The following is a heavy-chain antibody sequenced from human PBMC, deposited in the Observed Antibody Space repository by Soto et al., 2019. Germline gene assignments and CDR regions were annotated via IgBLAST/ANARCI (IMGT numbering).Heavy chain of an antibody. J-gene: IGHJ2*01. CDR2: TGDKANSANT. Sequence: EVQLVESGGGLVQPGGSLRLSCAASGFTFGDHYMDWVRQAPGKGLEWVGRTGDKANSANTEYAASVKGRFTISTDDSXXSLYTQRNRLQTDDTAVYYCVRETYGGSFPWYFDLWGRGTLVTVSS. CDR1: GFTFGDHY. CDR3: VRETYGGSFPWYFDL. V-gene: IGHV3-72*01. D-gene: IGHD2-15*01.